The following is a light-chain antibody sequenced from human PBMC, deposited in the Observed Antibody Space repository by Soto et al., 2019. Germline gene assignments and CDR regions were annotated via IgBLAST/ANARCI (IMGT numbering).Light chain of an antibody. CDR2: NAN. J-gene: IGLJ3*02. CDR1: SGSVSSSYF. CDR3: VLYMGSAISL. V-gene: IGLV8-61*01. Sequence: QTVVTQEPSFSVPPGGSVTLTCGLSSGSVSSSYFPSWYQQTPGRAPRTLFYNANNRSSGVPDRFSASIRENKAALTISGAQADDESDYYRVLYMGSAISLFGGGTKLTVL.